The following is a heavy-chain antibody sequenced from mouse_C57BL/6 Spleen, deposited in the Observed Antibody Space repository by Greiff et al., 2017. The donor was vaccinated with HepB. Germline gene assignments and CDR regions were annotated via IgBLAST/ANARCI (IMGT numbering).Heavy chain of an antibody. D-gene: IGHD2-4*01. CDR1: GYSFTDYN. CDR2: INPNYGTT. V-gene: IGHV1-39*01. CDR3: ARWAPYDDDYAMDY. Sequence: VQLKESGPELVKPGASVKISCKASGYSFTDYNMNWVKQSNGKSLEWIGVINPNYGTTSYNQKFKGKATLTVDQSSSTAYMQLNSLTSEDSAVYYCARWAPYDDDYAMDYWGQGTSVTVSS. J-gene: IGHJ4*01.